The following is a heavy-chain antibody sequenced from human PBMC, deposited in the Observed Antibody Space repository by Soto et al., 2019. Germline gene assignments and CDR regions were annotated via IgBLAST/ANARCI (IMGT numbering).Heavy chain of an antibody. D-gene: IGHD3-10*01. CDR3: AAQRVGGLGGRVDH. J-gene: IGHJ4*02. CDR1: GGSISSYY. Sequence: QLQLQESGPELVKPSETLSLTCTVSGGSISSYYWAWVRQPPGQGPEWIGYIYYSGSTKSNLSLESRRSMSVDAPKEQVSVRLRSVTAAGTGVYYCAAQRVGGLGGRVDHWGQGMLVSVSP. V-gene: IGHV4-59*01. CDR2: IYYSGST.